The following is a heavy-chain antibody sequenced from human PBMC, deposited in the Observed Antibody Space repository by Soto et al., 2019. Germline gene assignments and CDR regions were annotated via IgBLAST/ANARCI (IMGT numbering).Heavy chain of an antibody. CDR1: EDSVSSNSAA. CDR3: ARDQNVVVAASYNWFDP. CDR2: TYYRSKWYN. J-gene: IGHJ5*02. Sequence: SQTLSLTCAISEDSVSSNSAAWNWIRQSPSRGLEWLGRTYYRSKWYNDYAVSVKSRITINPDTSKNQFSLQLNSVTPVDTVVYYCARDQNVVVAASYNWFDPWGQGTLVTVSS. D-gene: IGHD2-15*01. V-gene: IGHV6-1*01.